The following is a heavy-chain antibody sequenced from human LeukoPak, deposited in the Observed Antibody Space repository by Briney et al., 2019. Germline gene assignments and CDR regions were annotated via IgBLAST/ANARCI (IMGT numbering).Heavy chain of an antibody. CDR1: GFTLSYLA. D-gene: IGHD3-3*01. CDR3: ASEGQIVPPYYDFWSGFFC. CDR2: FSSSWGST. J-gene: IGHJ4*02. Sequence: RGGSLGLSCSAPGFTLSYLAMGLVRQAPRQGLGVVSAFSSSWGSTYYADSVKGRFIISRDNSKNTRYLQMNSLRAEETAVYYCASEGQIVPPYYDFWSGFFCWGRAGLVTV. V-gene: IGHV3-23*01.